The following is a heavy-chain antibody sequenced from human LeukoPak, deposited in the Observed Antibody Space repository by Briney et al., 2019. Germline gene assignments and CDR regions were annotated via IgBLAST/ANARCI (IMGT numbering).Heavy chain of an antibody. CDR2: IWYDGSNK. D-gene: IGHD6-6*01. V-gene: IGHV3-33*06. CDR1: GFTFSSYG. J-gene: IGHJ4*02. CDR3: AKDVGDSSSYFFDY. Sequence: GGSLRLSCAASGFTFSSYGMHWVRQAPGKGLEWVAVIWYDGSNKYYADSVKGRFTISRDNSKNTLYLQMNSLRAEDTAVYYCAKDVGDSSSYFFDYWGQGTLVTVSS.